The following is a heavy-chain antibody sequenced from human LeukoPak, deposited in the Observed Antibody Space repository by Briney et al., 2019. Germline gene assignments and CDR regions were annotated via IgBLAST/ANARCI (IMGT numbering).Heavy chain of an antibody. CDR1: GFTFSSYS. J-gene: IGHJ4*02. Sequence: GGSLRLSCAASGFTFSSYSMNWVRQAPGKGLEWVSSISSSSSYIYYADSVKGRFTISRDNAKNSLYLQMHSLRDEDTAVYYCARDLADMVRGVSNYWGQGTLVTVSS. D-gene: IGHD3-10*01. CDR3: ARDLADMVRGVSNY. V-gene: IGHV3-21*01. CDR2: ISSSSSYI.